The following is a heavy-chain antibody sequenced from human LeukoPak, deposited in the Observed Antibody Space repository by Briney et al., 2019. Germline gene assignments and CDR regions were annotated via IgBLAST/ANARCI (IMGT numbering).Heavy chain of an antibody. V-gene: IGHV3-21*01. CDR2: ITSSSTYI. Sequence: GGSLRLSCAASGFTFNNYNMNWVRQAPGKGLEWVSSITSSSTYIYCADSVKGRFTISRDNAKNSLYLQMDSLSPEETAGYYCARDPYSGNYGAYYYYYMDVWGKGTTVTISS. CDR3: ARDPYSGNYGAYYYYYMDV. D-gene: IGHD1-26*01. J-gene: IGHJ6*03. CDR1: GFTFNNYN.